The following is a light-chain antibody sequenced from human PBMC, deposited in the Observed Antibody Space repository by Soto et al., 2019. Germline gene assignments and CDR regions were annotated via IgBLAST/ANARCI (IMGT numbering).Light chain of an antibody. J-gene: IGKJ1*01. CDR1: QGIRNY. CDR3: QQYDIYPRT. Sequence: DIQMTQSPSSLSASVGDRVTITCRASQGIRNYLAWFQQKPGKAPKSLIYATFRLQSGAPSKFSGSGSGTDFNRTISSLQPEDFATYYFQQYDIYPRTFGQGTKVEIK. V-gene: IGKV1-16*02. CDR2: ATF.